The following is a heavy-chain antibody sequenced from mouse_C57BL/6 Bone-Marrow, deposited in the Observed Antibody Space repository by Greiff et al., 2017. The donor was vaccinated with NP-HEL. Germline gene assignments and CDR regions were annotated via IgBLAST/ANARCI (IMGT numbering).Heavy chain of an antibody. CDR1: GYAFSSYW. Sequence: QVQLQQSGAELVKPGASVKISCKASGYAFSSYWMNWVKQRPGKGLEWIGQIYPGDGDTNYNGKFKGKATLTADKSSSTAYMQLSSLTSEDPAVYVCARQITFYAMDYWGQGTSVTVSS. CDR2: IYPGDGDT. V-gene: IGHV1-80*01. J-gene: IGHJ4*01. CDR3: ARQITFYAMDY. D-gene: IGHD1-1*01.